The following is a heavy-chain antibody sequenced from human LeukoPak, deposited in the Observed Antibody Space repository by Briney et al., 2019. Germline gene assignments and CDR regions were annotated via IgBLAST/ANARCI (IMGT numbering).Heavy chain of an antibody. D-gene: IGHD5-12*01. Sequence: ASVKVSCKASGYTFTGYYMHWVRQAPGQELEWMGWINPNSGGTNYAQKFQGRVTMTRDTSISTAYMELSRLRSDDTAVYYCARAYSGYDFGHYYYYGMDVWGQGTTVTVSS. CDR1: GYTFTGYY. CDR3: ARAYSGYDFGHYYYYGMDV. V-gene: IGHV1-2*02. CDR2: INPNSGGT. J-gene: IGHJ6*02.